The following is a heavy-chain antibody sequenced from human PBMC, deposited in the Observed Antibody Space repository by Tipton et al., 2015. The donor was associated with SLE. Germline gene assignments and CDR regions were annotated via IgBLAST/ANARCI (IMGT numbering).Heavy chain of an antibody. V-gene: IGHV4-59*11. CDR2: IYYSGST. J-gene: IGHJ4*02. CDR1: GGSISSHY. CDR3: ARAPCDY. Sequence: TLSLTCTVSGGSISSHYWSWIRQPPGKGLEWIGYIYYSGSTNYNPSLKSRVTISVDTSKDQFSLKLSSVTAADTAVYYCARAPCDYWGQGTLVTVSS.